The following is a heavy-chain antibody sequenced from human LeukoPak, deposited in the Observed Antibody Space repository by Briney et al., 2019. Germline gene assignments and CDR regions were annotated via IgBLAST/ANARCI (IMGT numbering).Heavy chain of an antibody. CDR3: AGRYCTSGVCSPFDY. CDR2: ISSSGSTI. Sequence: GGSLRLSCAASGFTFSSYSMTWVRQAPGKGLEWVSYISSSGSTIYYADSVKGRFTISRDNAKNSLYLQLNSLRAEDTAVYYCAGRYCTSGVCSPFDYWGQGTLVTVSS. CDR1: GFTFSSYS. V-gene: IGHV3-48*04. D-gene: IGHD2-8*01. J-gene: IGHJ4*02.